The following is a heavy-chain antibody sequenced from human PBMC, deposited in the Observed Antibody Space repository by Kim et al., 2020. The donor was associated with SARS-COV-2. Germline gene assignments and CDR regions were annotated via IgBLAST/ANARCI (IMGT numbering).Heavy chain of an antibody. Sequence: SETLSLTCTVSGGSISSYYWSWIRQPAGKGLEWIGRIYTSGRTNNNPSLKSRVTMSVDTSKNQFSLKLSSVNAAETAVYYCGGAYDYGWGGYRYDAFDNWVQGTMVTVSS. CDR1: GGSISSYY. CDR3: GGAYDYGWGGYRYDAFDN. V-gene: IGHV4-4*07. J-gene: IGHJ3*02. D-gene: IGHD3-16*02. CDR2: IYTSGRT.